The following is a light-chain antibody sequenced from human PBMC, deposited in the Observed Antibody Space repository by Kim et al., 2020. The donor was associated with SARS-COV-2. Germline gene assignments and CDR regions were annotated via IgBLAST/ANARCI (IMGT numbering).Light chain of an antibody. CDR2: GAS. CDR3: QQYGSSLPLT. Sequence: EIVLTQSPCTLSLSPGKRATLSCRASQSVSSSYLAWYQQKPGQAPRLLIYGASSRATGIPDRFSGSGSGTDFTLTISRLEPEDFAVYYCQQYGSSLPLTFGGGTKVDIK. CDR1: QSVSSSY. J-gene: IGKJ4*01. V-gene: IGKV3-20*01.